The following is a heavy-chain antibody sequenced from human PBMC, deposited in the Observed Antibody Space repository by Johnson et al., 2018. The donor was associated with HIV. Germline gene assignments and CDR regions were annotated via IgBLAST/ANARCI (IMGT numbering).Heavy chain of an antibody. CDR1: GFTFDDYA. CDR2: ISWNSGSI. Sequence: VQLVESGGGLVQPGRSLRLSCAASGFTFDDYAMHWVRQAPGKGLEWVSGISWNSGSIGYADSVKGRLPISRDNAKNSLYLQMNRLGAEDTALYYCAKDSEGSIITMVRGAHDAFYIWGQGTMVTVSS. CDR3: AKDSEGSIITMVRGAHDAFYI. D-gene: IGHD3-10*01. J-gene: IGHJ3*02. V-gene: IGHV3-9*01.